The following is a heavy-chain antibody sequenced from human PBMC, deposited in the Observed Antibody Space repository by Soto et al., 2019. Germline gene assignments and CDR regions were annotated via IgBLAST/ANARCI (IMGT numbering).Heavy chain of an antibody. CDR1: GFSLSTSGVG. J-gene: IGHJ4*02. Sequence: QITLKESGPTLVKPTQTLTLTCTFSGFSLSTSGVGVGWIRQPPGKALEWLALIYWDDDKRYSPSLKSRLTITKDTSKNQVVLTMTNMDPVDTATYYCAHFVELRYYFDYWGQGTLVTVSS. CDR2: IYWDDDK. D-gene: IGHD3-10*01. V-gene: IGHV2-5*02. CDR3: AHFVELRYYFDY.